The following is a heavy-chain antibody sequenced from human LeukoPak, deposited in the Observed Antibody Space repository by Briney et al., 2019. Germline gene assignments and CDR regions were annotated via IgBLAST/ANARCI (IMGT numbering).Heavy chain of an antibody. CDR2: ITTSGTST. CDR1: GFTFSSYG. V-gene: IGHV3-48*04. J-gene: IGHJ4*02. D-gene: IGHD1-26*01. CDR3: VVHSATSCY. Sequence: GGSLRLSCAASGFTFSSYGMHWVRQAPGKGLEWISYITTSGTSTYYADSVKGRFTISRDNGKTALSLQMNSLRAEDTAVYYCVVHSATSCYWGQGTLVIVSS.